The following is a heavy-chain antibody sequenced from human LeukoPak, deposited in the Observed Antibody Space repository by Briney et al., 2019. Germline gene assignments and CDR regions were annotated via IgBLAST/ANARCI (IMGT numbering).Heavy chain of an antibody. J-gene: IGHJ4*02. V-gene: IGHV4-34*01. D-gene: IGHD6-19*01. Sequence: SETLSLTCAVYGGSFSGYYWSWIRQPPGKGLEWIGEINHSGSTNYNPSLKSRVTISVDTSKNQFSLKLSSVTAADTAVYYCARVTSSGWYGFDYWGQGTLVTVSS. CDR1: GGSFSGYY. CDR2: INHSGST. CDR3: ARVTSSGWYGFDY.